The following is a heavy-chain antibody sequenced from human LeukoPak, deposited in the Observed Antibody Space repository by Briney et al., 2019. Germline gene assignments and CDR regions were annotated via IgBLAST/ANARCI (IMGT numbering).Heavy chain of an antibody. V-gene: IGHV1-2*02. J-gene: IGHJ4*02. CDR3: ARSMGRGVYYVFGY. CDR2: GNPNSGGT. Sequence: ASEKVSCKGSVYTFTGYYMHWVRHGPGQGLEWVGWGNPNSGGTNYAQKFQGRVTMTRDTSISTQYTELRRLGADETAVYYCARSMGRGVYYVFGYWRKGTVVPVSS. D-gene: IGHD3-10*01. CDR1: VYTFTGYY.